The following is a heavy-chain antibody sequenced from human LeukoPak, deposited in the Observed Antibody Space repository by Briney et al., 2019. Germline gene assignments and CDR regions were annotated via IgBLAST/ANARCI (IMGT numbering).Heavy chain of an antibody. J-gene: IGHJ6*04. CDR1: GFTFSSYG. V-gene: IGHV3-23*01. CDR2: TSGSGDST. Sequence: PGGTLRLSCAASGFTFSSYGMSWVRQAPGKGLEWVSSTSGSGDSTHYADSVKGRFTISRDNAKNSLYLQMNSLRAEDTAVYYCAELGITMIGGVWGKGTTVTISS. D-gene: IGHD3-10*02. CDR3: AELGITMIGGV.